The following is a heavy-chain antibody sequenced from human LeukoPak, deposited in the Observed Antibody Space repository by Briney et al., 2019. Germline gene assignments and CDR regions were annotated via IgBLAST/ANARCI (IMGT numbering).Heavy chain of an antibody. CDR2: INHSGST. V-gene: IGHV4-34*01. J-gene: IGHJ2*01. Sequence: PSETLSLTCAVYGGSFSGYYWSWIRQPPGKGLEWIGEINHSGSTNYNPSLKSRVTISVDTSKNQFSLKLSSVTAADTAVYYCARGDGKPLGYWYFDLWGRGTLVTVSS. CDR1: GGSFSGYY. CDR3: ARGDGKPLGYWYFDL. D-gene: IGHD3-16*01.